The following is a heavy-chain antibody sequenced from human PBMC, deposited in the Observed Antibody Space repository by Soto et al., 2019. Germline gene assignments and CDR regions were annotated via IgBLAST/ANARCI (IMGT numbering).Heavy chain of an antibody. D-gene: IGHD1-1*01. Sequence: QVQLVQSGAEVKKPGSSVKVSCKASGGTFSSYAISWVRQAPGQGLEWMGGIIPIFGTANYAQKFQGRVTITADESTSTVYMELGSLRSEDTAVYYCARANRLRTSPLDPPDDWFDPWGQGTLVTVSS. CDR2: IIPIFGTA. CDR3: ARANRLRTSPLDPPDDWFDP. J-gene: IGHJ5*02. CDR1: GGTFSSYA. V-gene: IGHV1-69*01.